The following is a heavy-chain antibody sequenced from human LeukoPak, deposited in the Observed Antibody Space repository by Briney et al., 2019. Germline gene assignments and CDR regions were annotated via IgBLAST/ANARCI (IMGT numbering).Heavy chain of an antibody. CDR2: IKEDGSEK. J-gene: IGHJ4*02. Sequence: GGSLRLSCAASGFMFSSYWMSWVRQAPEKGLEWVANIKEDGSEKYYVDSVKGRFTISRDNAKNSLYLQMNSLRAEDTAIYYCARRYFGYWGQGTLVTVSS. V-gene: IGHV3-7*01. CDR1: GFMFSSYW. CDR3: ARRYFGY.